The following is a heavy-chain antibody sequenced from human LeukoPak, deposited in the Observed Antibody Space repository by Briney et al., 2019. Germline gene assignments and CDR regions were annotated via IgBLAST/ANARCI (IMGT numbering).Heavy chain of an antibody. V-gene: IGHV4-38-2*01. CDR3: ARLERYCSSTSCYIKNWFDP. J-gene: IGHJ5*02. D-gene: IGHD2-2*02. Sequence: KPSETLSLTCAVSGYSISSGYYWGWIRQPPGKGLEWIGSIYHSGSTYYNPSLKSRVTISVDTSKNQFSLKLSSVTAADTGVYYCARLERYCSSTSCYIKNWFDPWGQGTLVTVSS. CDR1: GYSISSGYY. CDR2: IYHSGST.